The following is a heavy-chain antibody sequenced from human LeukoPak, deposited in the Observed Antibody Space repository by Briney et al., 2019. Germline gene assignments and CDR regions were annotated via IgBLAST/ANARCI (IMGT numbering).Heavy chain of an antibody. CDR3: ARPVGISNRVMEDY. V-gene: IGHV3-23*01. CDR1: GFTFASYA. CDR2: ISGSGGST. D-gene: IGHD3-16*02. J-gene: IGHJ4*01. Sequence: GGSLRLSCAASGFTFASYATSWFRQAPGKGLEWVSSISGSGGSTYYIDSVKGRFTISRDNSKNTLYLQMNSLRAEDTAVYYCARPVGISNRVMEDYWGHGTLVTVSS.